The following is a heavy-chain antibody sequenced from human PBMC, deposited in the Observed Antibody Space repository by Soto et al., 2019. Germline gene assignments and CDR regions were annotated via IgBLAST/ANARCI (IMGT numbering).Heavy chain of an antibody. V-gene: IGHV2-26*01. CDR2: IFSNDEK. Sequence: SGPTLVNPTETLTLTCTVSGFSLSNARMGVSWIRQPPGKALEWLAHIFSNDEKSYSTSLKSRLTISKDTSKSQVVLTMTNMDPVDTATYYCARYLRNEYSYGFYYFDYWGQGTLVTVSS. J-gene: IGHJ4*02. CDR1: GFSLSNARMG. D-gene: IGHD5-18*01. CDR3: ARYLRNEYSYGFYYFDY.